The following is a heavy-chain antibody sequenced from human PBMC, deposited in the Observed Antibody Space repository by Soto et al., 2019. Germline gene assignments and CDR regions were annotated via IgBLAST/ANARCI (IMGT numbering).Heavy chain of an antibody. J-gene: IGHJ4*02. D-gene: IGHD2-15*01. CDR1: GFTFSSYA. CDR2: VSIGGST. CDR3: AKRRGAGGHFDY. Sequence: DVQLLESGGGLVQPGGSLRLSCAASGFTFSSYAMGWVRQGPGKGLEWVAVVSIGGSTHYADSVGGRFTISRDNSKNTLSLQMNSLTAEDTAVYFGAKRRGAGGHFDYWGQGALVTVSS. V-gene: IGHV3-23*01.